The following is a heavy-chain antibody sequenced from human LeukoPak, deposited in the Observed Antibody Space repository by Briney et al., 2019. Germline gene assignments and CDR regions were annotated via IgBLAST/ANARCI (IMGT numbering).Heavy chain of an antibody. CDR2: INAGNGNT. V-gene: IGHV1-3*01. CDR1: GYTFTSYT. Sequence: ASVKVSCKASGYTFTSYTMHWVRQAPGQRLEWMGWINAGNGNTKYSQKFQGRVTITRDTSASTAYMELSSLRSEDTAVYSCARGVATNRYYFDYWGQGTLVTVSS. CDR3: ARGVATNRYYFDY. D-gene: IGHD5-12*01. J-gene: IGHJ4*02.